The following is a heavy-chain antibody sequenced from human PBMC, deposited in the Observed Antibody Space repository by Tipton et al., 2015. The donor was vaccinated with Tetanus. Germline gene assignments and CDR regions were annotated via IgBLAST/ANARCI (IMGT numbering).Heavy chain of an antibody. CDR3: ARLVKQWLVPEDY. CDR2: NGGYNGDT. D-gene: IGHD6-19*01. Sequence: QLVQSGAEVKKPGASVKVSCRASGYSFTTYGINWVRQAPGQGLEWLGWNGGYNGDTNYAQKFQGRVTMTTGTSANTAYMELRSLRSDDTAVYFCARLVKQWLVPEDYWGQGTLVTVSS. V-gene: IGHV1-18*01. J-gene: IGHJ4*02. CDR1: GYSFTTYG.